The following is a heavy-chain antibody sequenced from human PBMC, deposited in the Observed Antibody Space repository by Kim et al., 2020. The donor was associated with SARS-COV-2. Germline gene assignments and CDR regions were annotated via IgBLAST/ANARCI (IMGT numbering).Heavy chain of an antibody. J-gene: IGHJ4*02. CDR1: GGSISSSSYY. CDR2: IYYSGST. CDR3: ARRGYSYGFGGRGGWYFDY. D-gene: IGHD5-18*01. Sequence: SETLSLTCTVSGGSISSSSYYWGWIRQPPGKGLEWIGSIYYSGSTYYNPSLKSRVTISVDTSKNQFSLKLSPVTAADTAVYYCARRGYSYGFGGRGGWYFDYWGQGPLVTVSS. V-gene: IGHV4-39*01.